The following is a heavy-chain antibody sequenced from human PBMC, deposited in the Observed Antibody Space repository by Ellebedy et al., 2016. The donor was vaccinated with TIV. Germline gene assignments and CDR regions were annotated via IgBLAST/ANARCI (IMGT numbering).Heavy chain of an antibody. D-gene: IGHD6-19*01. CDR2: ISGSGGST. CDR1: GFTFSSYA. V-gene: IGHV3-23*01. CDR3: LKSPIAVAVPFDY. J-gene: IGHJ4*02. Sequence: GGSLRLSXAASGFTFSSYAMSWVRQAPGKGLEWVSAISGSGGSTYYADSVKGRFTISRDNSKNTLYLQMNSLRAEDTAVYYCLKSPIAVAVPFDYWGQGTLVTVSS.